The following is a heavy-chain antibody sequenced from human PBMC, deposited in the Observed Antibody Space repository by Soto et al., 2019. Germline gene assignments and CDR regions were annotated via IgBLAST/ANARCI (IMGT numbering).Heavy chain of an antibody. J-gene: IGHJ6*01. CDR3: ARRYRYAVGVYGMDG. CDR2: IYPGDSDT. CDR1: GYSFTSYW. Sequence: GESLKISCKGSGYSFTSYWNGCVRQMPGKGLEWMGIIYPGDSDTRYSPSFQGQVTISADKSISTAYLQWSSLKDSDTAMYYCARRYRYAVGVYGMDGWGQETTVRVS. D-gene: IGHD5-18*01. V-gene: IGHV5-51*01.